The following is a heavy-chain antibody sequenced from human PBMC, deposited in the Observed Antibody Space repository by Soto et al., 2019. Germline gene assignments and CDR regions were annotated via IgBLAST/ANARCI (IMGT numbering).Heavy chain of an antibody. V-gene: IGHV1-3*01. J-gene: IGHJ4*02. CDR3: ARDRRAVAGTFDY. Sequence: ASVKVSCKASGYTFTSYAMHWVRQAPGQRLEWMGWINAGNGNTKYSQKFQGRVTITRDTSASTAYMELSSLRSEDTAVYYCARDRRAVAGTFDYWGQGTLVTAPQ. CDR1: GYTFTSYA. D-gene: IGHD6-19*01. CDR2: INAGNGNT.